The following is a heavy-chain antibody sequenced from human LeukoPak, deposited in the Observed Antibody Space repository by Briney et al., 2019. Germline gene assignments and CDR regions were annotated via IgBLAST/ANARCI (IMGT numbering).Heavy chain of an antibody. Sequence: SETLSLTCAVYGGSFSGYYWSWNRQPPGKGLEWIGEINHSGSTNYNPSLKSRVTISVDTSKNQFSLKLSSVTAADTAVYYCARVGYYYGSGSSIDPWGQGTLVTVSS. V-gene: IGHV4-34*01. J-gene: IGHJ5*02. CDR2: INHSGST. D-gene: IGHD3-10*01. CDR1: GGSFSGYY. CDR3: ARVGYYYGSGSSIDP.